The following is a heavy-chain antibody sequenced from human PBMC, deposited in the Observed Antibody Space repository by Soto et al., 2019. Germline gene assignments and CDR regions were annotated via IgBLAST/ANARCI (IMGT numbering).Heavy chain of an antibody. Sequence: ASVKVSCKGFGYSFMKYGINWVRQAPGQGXEWVGWISPYSGYTHSAQKFHGRLTLTTDTAASTAYMELRILRSADTALYYCAREASVLIPAAQPSRFDSWGQGTLVTVCS. CDR1: GYSFMKYG. D-gene: IGHD2-2*01. J-gene: IGHJ4*02. CDR2: ISPYSGYT. V-gene: IGHV1-18*01. CDR3: AREASVLIPAAQPSRFDS.